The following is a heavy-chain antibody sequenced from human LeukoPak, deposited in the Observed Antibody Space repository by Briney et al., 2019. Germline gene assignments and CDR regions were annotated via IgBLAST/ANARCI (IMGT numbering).Heavy chain of an antibody. Sequence: GGSLRLSCAASGFTFSSYAMSWVRQAPGKGLEWVAVISIDGSEKYYADSVKGRFTISRDNSKNTLYLQMNSLRGDDTAVYYCANPQSRGYDYLDYWGQGTLVTVSS. CDR3: ANPQSRGYDYLDY. CDR1: GFTFSSYA. CDR2: ISIDGSEK. J-gene: IGHJ4*02. V-gene: IGHV3-30*18. D-gene: IGHD5-12*01.